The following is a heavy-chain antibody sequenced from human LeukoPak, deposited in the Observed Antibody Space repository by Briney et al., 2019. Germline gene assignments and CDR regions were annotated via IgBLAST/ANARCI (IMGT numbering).Heavy chain of an antibody. Sequence: PGGSLRLSCAASGFTFSSYAMHWVRQAPGKGLEWVAVISYDGSNKYYADSVKGRFTISRDNSKNTLYLQMNSLRAEDTAVYYCARDRGPGYYDSSGYPDYWGQGTLVTVSS. J-gene: IGHJ4*02. D-gene: IGHD3-22*01. CDR1: GFTFSSYA. V-gene: IGHV3-30-3*01. CDR3: ARDRGPGYYDSSGYPDY. CDR2: ISYDGSNK.